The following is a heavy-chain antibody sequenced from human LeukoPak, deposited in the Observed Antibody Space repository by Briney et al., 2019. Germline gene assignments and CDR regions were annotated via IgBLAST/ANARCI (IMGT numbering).Heavy chain of an antibody. CDR3: TTFNWNPSDN. J-gene: IGHJ4*02. CDR2: IRSKAYGGTT. Sequence: GRSLRLSCTASGFTFGDYAMSWVRQAPGKGLGWVGFIRSKAYGGTTEFAASVKGRFTISRDDSKSIAYLQMNSLKIEDTAVYYCTTFNWNPSDNWGQGTLATVSS. CDR1: GFTFGDYA. D-gene: IGHD1-20*01. V-gene: IGHV3-49*04.